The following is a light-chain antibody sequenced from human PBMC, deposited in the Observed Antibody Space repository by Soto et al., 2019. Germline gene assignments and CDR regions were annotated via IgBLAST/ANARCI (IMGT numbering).Light chain of an antibody. CDR1: SSNIGSNA. CDR2: YDD. CDR3: AAWDDSLKGWV. V-gene: IGLV1-36*01. J-gene: IGLJ3*02. Sequence: QSVLTQPPSVSEAPRQRVTISCSGSSSNIGSNAANWYQQLPGKAPKLLIYYDDLLPSGVSDRFSGSKSGTSASLAISGLQSEDEAHYFCAAWDDSLKGWVFGGGTKLTVL.